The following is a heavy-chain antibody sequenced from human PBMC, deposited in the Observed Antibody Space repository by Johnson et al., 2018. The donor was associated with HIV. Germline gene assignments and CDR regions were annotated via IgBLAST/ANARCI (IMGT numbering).Heavy chain of an antibody. J-gene: IGHJ3*01. CDR3: AKAQRNYRGALDV. D-gene: IGHD1-7*01. V-gene: IGHV3-30-3*01. CDR2: ISYDGSNK. CDR1: GFTFSSYA. Sequence: QVQLVESGGGVVQPGRSLRLSCAASGFTFSSYAMHWVRQAPGKGLEWVAVISYDGSNKYYADSVKGRFTISRDNSKNTLYLQMNSLRAEDTAVYYCAKAQRNYRGALDVWGQGTLVTVSS.